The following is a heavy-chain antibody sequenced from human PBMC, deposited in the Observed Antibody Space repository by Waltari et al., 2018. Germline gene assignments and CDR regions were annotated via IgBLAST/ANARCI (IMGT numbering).Heavy chain of an antibody. CDR3: ARGKSYYGSGSYNY. CDR1: GGSFSGYY. J-gene: IGHJ4*02. Sequence: QVQLQQWGAGLLKPSETLSLTCAVYGGSFSGYYWSWIRQPPGKGLEGIGEINHSGSTNYNPSLKSRVTRSVDTSKNQFSLKLSSVTAADTAVYYCARGKSYYGSGSYNYWGQGTLVTVSS. V-gene: IGHV4-34*01. CDR2: INHSGST. D-gene: IGHD3-10*01.